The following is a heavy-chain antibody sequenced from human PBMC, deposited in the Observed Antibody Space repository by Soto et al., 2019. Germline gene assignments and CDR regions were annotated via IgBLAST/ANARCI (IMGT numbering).Heavy chain of an antibody. CDR3: AKDFKISGGHYGSLNYYYGMDV. CDR2: ISDNGKYI. J-gene: IGHJ6*02. D-gene: IGHD3-10*01. Sequence: GGSLRLSCAASGFTFRLYSLNWVRQAPGKGLEWVSSISDNGKYIYYADSVKGRFTISRDNAKNSLYLQMNSLRPEDTAVYYCAKDFKISGGHYGSLNYYYGMDVWGQGTTVTVSS. CDR1: GFTFRLYS. V-gene: IGHV3-21*01.